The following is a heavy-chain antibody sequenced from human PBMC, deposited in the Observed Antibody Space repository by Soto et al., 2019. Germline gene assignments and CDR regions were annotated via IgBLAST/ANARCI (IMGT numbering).Heavy chain of an antibody. J-gene: IGHJ5*02. V-gene: IGHV1-18*04. CDR1: GYTFTSYG. Sequence: ASVKVSCKASGYTFTSYGISWVRQAPGQGLEWMGWISAYNGNTNYAQKLQGRVTMTTDTSTSTAYMELRSLRSDDTAVYYCARCPSYYYDSSGYWVSWFDPWGQGTLVTVS. CDR3: ARCPSYYYDSSGYWVSWFDP. D-gene: IGHD3-22*01. CDR2: ISAYNGNT.